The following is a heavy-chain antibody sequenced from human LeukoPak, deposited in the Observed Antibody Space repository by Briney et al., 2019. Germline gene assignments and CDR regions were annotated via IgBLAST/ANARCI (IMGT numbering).Heavy chain of an antibody. D-gene: IGHD5-12*01. CDR3: ARDHRSGRKGYSGYVEPFDH. CDR1: GYTFTSYY. Sequence: GASVKVSCKASGYTFTSYYMHWVRQAPGQGLEWMGIINPSGGSTSYAQKFQGRVTMTRDTSTSTVYMELSSLRSEDTAVYYCARDHRSGRKGYSGYVEPFDHWGQGTLVTVSS. V-gene: IGHV1-46*01. CDR2: INPSGGST. J-gene: IGHJ4*02.